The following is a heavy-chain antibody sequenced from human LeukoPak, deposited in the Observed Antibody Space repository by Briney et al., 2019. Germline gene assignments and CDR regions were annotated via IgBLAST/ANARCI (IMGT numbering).Heavy chain of an antibody. V-gene: IGHV3-23*01. CDR3: ARGGDGYNYAFDM. D-gene: IGHD5-24*01. CDR2: ISASGGST. J-gene: IGHJ3*02. Sequence: PGGSLRLSCAASGFTFSSYAVNWVRQAPGKGLAWVSGISASGGSTFYADSVKGRFTISRDNSKNTLYLQMNSLRAEDTAVYYCARGGDGYNYAFDMWGQGTMVTVSS. CDR1: GFTFSSYA.